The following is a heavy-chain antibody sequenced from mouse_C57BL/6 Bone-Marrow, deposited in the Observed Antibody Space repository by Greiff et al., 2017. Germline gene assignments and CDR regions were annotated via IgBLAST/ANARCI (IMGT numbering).Heavy chain of an antibody. J-gene: IGHJ2*01. Sequence: QVQLQQPGAELVRPGTSVKLSCKASGYTFTSYWMHWVKQRPGQGLEWIGVIDPSDSYTNYNQKFKGKATLTVDTSSSTAYMQLSSLTSEDSAVYYCARDGKKDYFDYWGQGTTLTVSS. CDR1: GYTFTSYW. CDR2: IDPSDSYT. V-gene: IGHV1-59*01. CDR3: ARDGKKDYFDY. D-gene: IGHD2-1*01.